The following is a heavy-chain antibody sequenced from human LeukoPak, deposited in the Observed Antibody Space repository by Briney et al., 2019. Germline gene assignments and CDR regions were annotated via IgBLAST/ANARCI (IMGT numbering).Heavy chain of an antibody. CDR2: IDGSGGT. CDR3: AKEQNIRGVIIMVDS. V-gene: IGHV3-23*01. Sequence: PGGSLRLSGAASGFTFSSYAMSWVRQAPGKGLEWVSGIDGSGGTYYADSVKGRVTISRDNAKNTLYLQMNGLRADDTAVYYCAKEQNIRGVIIMVDSWGQGTLVIVSS. CDR1: GFTFSSYA. D-gene: IGHD3-10*01. J-gene: IGHJ4*02.